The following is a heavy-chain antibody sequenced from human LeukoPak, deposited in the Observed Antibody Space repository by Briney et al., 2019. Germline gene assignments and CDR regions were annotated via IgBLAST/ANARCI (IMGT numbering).Heavy chain of an antibody. Sequence: SETLSLTCTVSGYSISRGYYWGWIRQPPGKGLEWIGTIYHSGNTYYNPSLKSRVTISVDTSKNQFSLKLSSVTAADTAVYYCARTTLLYFGWSPDAFDIWGQGTMVTVSS. J-gene: IGHJ3*02. V-gene: IGHV4-38-2*02. D-gene: IGHD3-9*01. CDR2: IYHSGNT. CDR3: ARTTLLYFGWSPDAFDI. CDR1: GYSISRGYY.